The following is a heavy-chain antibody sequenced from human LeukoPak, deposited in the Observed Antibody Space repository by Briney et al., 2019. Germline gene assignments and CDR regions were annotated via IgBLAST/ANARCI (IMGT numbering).Heavy chain of an antibody. J-gene: IGHJ6*02. D-gene: IGHD6-13*01. V-gene: IGHV3-48*01. Sequence: GGSLRLSCAASGFTFSSYSMNWVRQAPGKGLEWVSYISSSSSTIYYADSVKGRFTISRDNAKNSLYLQMNSLRAEDTAVYYCARIHSSSWYGKSGYGMDVWGQGTTVTVSS. CDR3: ARIHSSSWYGKSGYGMDV. CDR1: GFTFSSYS. CDR2: ISSSSSTI.